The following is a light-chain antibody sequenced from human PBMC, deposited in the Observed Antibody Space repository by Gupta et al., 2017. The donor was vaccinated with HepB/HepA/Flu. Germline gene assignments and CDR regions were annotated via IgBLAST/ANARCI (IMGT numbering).Light chain of an antibody. V-gene: IGKV2-28*01. Sequence: DIAMKQSPLSLPVTLGEPASIACRSSQSLLHSNGYNYLDWYLQKPGQSPQLLIYLGSNRASGVPDRFSGSGSGTDFTLKISRVEAEDVGVYYCMQALQTPITFGQGTRLEIK. J-gene: IGKJ5*01. CDR2: LGS. CDR1: QSLLHSNGYNY. CDR3: MQALQTPIT.